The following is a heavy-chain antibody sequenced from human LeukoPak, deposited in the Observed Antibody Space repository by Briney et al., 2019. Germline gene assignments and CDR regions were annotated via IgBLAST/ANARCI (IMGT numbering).Heavy chain of an antibody. Sequence: PGGSLRLSCAASGFTFSSYAMHWVRQATGKGLEWVAVISYDGSNKYYADSVKGRFTISRDNSKNTLYLQMNSLRAEDTALYYCAKDARYSSSWSHFDYWGQGTLVTVSS. D-gene: IGHD6-13*01. CDR1: GFTFSSYA. CDR3: AKDARYSSSWSHFDY. CDR2: ISYDGSNK. J-gene: IGHJ4*02. V-gene: IGHV3-30-3*01.